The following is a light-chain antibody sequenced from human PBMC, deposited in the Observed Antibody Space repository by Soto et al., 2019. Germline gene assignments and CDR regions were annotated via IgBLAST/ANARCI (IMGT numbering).Light chain of an antibody. CDR3: QQYNNWTPRT. CDR2: GES. J-gene: IGKJ4*01. Sequence: DIGVTHWASTLSVSPGDRATLTCRAGQHLXSSFAWYQRKPGQAPRVLIXGESTRGTGIPARFSGGGSGTEFTLTISSLKSEDVAVSYCQQYNNWTPRTFGGGTKVEI. CDR1: QHLXSS. V-gene: IGKV3D-15*01.